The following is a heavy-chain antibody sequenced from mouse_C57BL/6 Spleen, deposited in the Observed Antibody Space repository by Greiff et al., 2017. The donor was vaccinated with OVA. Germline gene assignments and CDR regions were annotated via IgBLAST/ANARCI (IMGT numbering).Heavy chain of an antibody. J-gene: IGHJ2*01. CDR2: ISDGGSYT. Sequence: EVQRVESGGLVKPGGSLNLSCAASGFTFSSYAMSWVRQTPEKRLEWVATISDGGSYTYYPDNVKGRFTISRDNAKNNLYLQMSHLKSEDTAMYYCARDGRVTPLDYWGQGTTLTVSS. CDR3: ARDGRVTPLDY. V-gene: IGHV5-4*01. CDR1: GFTFSSYA. D-gene: IGHD2-3*01.